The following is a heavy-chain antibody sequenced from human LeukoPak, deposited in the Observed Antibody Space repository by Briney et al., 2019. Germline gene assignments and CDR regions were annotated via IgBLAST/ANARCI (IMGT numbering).Heavy chain of an antibody. CDR1: GGTFNSYA. J-gene: IGHJ4*02. V-gene: IGHV1-69*10. D-gene: IGHD3-22*01. Sequence: SVKVSCKASGGTFNSYAISWVRQAPGQGLEWMGRIIPIFGIANYAQKFQGRVTITADKSTSTAYMELSSLRSEDTAVYYCARVDGYYDSSGYYYWGQGTLVTVSS. CDR3: ARVDGYYDSSGYYY. CDR2: IIPIFGIA.